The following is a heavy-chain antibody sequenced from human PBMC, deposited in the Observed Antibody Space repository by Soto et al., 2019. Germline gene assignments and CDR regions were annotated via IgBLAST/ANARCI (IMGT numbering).Heavy chain of an antibody. D-gene: IGHD1-26*01. CDR3: ARRIVGATYWFDP. V-gene: IGHV4-34*01. Sequence: QVQLQQWGAGLLKPSETLSLTCAVYGGSFSGYYWSWIRQPPGKGLEWIGEINHSGSTNYNPSLKGRVTISVDTSKNQFSLKLSSVTAADTAVYYCARRIVGATYWFDPWGQGTLVTVSS. CDR2: INHSGST. J-gene: IGHJ5*02. CDR1: GGSFSGYY.